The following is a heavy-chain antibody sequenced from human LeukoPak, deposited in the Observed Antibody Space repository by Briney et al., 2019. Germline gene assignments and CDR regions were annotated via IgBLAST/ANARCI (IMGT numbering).Heavy chain of an antibody. V-gene: IGHV3-53*01. Sequence: GGSLRLSCAASGLTVSSNSMSWVRQAPGKGLEWVSFIYSGGSTYYADSVKGRFTISRDNAKNSLYLQMNSLRAEDTAVYYCARDRSSGWSPTYGYWGQGTLVTVSS. J-gene: IGHJ4*02. D-gene: IGHD6-19*01. CDR3: ARDRSSGWSPTYGY. CDR1: GLTVSSNS. CDR2: IYSGGST.